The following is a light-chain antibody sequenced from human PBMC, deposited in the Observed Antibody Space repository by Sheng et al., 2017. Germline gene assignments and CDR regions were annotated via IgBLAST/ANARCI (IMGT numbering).Light chain of an antibody. CDR1: VLAKKY. CDR3: YSAPDHDHPGV. CDR2: KDS. V-gene: IGLV3-27*01. J-gene: IGLJ3*02. Sequence: SYELTQPSSVSVSPGQTARITCSGDVLAKKYGRWFQQKPGQDPYNWSFLKDSERPSRIPERFSGSSSGTTVTLTISGAQIEDEAVYFCYSAPDHDHPGVFGGGTTLDRP.